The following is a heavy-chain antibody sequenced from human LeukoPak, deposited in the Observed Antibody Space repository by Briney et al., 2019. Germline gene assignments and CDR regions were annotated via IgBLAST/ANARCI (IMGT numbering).Heavy chain of an antibody. CDR2: LSGSGGST. Sequence: GGSLRLSCAASGFTFSSYAMSWVRQAPGKGLEWVSALSGSGGSTYYADSVKGRFTISRDNSKNTLYLQMNSLRAEDTAGYYCARIEHCGGDCYAPSRADYFHHWGQGTLVTVSS. CDR1: GFTFSSYA. J-gene: IGHJ1*01. V-gene: IGHV3-23*01. CDR3: ARIEHCGGDCYAPSRADYFHH. D-gene: IGHD2-21*01.